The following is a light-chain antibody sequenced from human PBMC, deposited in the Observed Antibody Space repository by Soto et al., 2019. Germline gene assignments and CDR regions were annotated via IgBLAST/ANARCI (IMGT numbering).Light chain of an antibody. Sequence: EIVLTQSPGTLFLSQGERATLSCRASQRVAGNYLAWYRQKPGQAPSLLISGSSTRATGLPDRFSGSGSGTDFTLTISRLEPEDFAVYYCQQYGSSPPWTFGQGTKVEI. CDR1: QRVAGNY. CDR3: QQYGSSPPWT. J-gene: IGKJ1*01. V-gene: IGKV3-20*01. CDR2: GSS.